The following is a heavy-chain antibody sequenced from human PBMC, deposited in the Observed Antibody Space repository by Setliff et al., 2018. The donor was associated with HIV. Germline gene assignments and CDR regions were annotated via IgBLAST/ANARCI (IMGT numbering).Heavy chain of an antibody. Sequence: PSETLSLTCTVYGGSISSYYWSWIRQPPGKGLEWIGYIYYSGSTNYNPSLKSRITISVDTSKNQFSLKLSSVTAADTAVYYCAREATYYYDGSGYYYFDYWGRGTLVTVSS. D-gene: IGHD3-22*01. CDR1: GGSISSYY. CDR3: AREATYYYDGSGYYYFDY. CDR2: IYYSGST. V-gene: IGHV4-59*01. J-gene: IGHJ4*02.